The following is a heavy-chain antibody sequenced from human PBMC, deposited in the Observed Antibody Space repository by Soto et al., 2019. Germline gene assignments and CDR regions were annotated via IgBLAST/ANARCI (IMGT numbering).Heavy chain of an antibody. V-gene: IGHV4-59*01. D-gene: IGHD7-27*01. CDR2: IYYNGNT. J-gene: IGHJ4*02. Sequence: QVQLQESGPGLVKPSETLSLSCTDSGGSISNKYWSWIRQTPGKGLEWIGYIYYNGNTNSNPSLKSRVTMSVDTSKNQISLKVSYVNAADTGVYYCTRANWYSEYWGQGTLVTVSS. CDR3: TRANWYSEY. CDR1: GGSISNKY.